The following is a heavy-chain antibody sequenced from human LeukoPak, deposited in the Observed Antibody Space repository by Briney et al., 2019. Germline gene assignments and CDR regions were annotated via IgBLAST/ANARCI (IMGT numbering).Heavy chain of an antibody. CDR3: ACSNDYGDFDY. D-gene: IGHD4-17*01. J-gene: IGHJ4*02. CDR1: GFTFSSYA. Sequence: GGSLRLSCAASGFTFSSYAMSWVRQAPGKGLEWVAVIWYDGSNKYYADSVKGRFTISRDNSKNTLYLQMNSLRAEDTAVYYCACSNDYGDFDYWGQGTLVTVSS. V-gene: IGHV3-33*08. CDR2: IWYDGSNK.